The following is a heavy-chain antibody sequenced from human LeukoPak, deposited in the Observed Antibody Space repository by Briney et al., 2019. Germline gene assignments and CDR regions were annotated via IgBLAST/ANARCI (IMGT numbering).Heavy chain of an antibody. CDR1: GFTFNNYA. CDR2: TTFDGSAE. CDR3: AGERRGYTPEY. J-gene: IGHJ4*02. V-gene: IGHV3-30-3*01. Sequence: GRSLRLSCAPSGFTFNNYAMHWVRQAPGKGLEWVSLTTFDGSAESYADSVKGRFTISRDNSKNMLYLQMDSLRLEDTAVYYCAGERRGYTPEYWGQGTLVTVSS. D-gene: IGHD5-18*01.